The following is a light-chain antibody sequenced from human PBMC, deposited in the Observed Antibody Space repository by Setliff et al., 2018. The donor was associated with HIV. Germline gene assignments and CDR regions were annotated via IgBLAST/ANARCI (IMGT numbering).Light chain of an antibody. Sequence: LTQPPSVSGAPGQMVTISCIGSSSNIGAGYDVHWYQQVPGTAPKLLIFDNHIRPSGVPDRFSGSKSGTSASLAITGLQAEDEADYYCSSYTSSSGGVFGGGTKVTVL. J-gene: IGLJ2*01. CDR3: SSYTSSSGGV. CDR1: SSNIGAGYD. V-gene: IGLV1-40*01. CDR2: DNH.